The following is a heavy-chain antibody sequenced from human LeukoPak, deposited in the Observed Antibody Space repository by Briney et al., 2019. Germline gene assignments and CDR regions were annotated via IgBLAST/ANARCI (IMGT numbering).Heavy chain of an antibody. CDR3: ARDYYGHIYGMDV. V-gene: IGHV4-59*01. J-gene: IGHJ6*02. Sequence: SETLSLTCAVYGGSFSGYYWSWIRPPPGKGLEWIGYIYYSGSTNYNPSLKSRVTMSVDTSKNQFSLKLSSVTAADTAVYYCARDYYGHIYGMDVWGQGTTVTVSS. CDR1: GGSFSGYY. CDR2: IYYSGST. D-gene: IGHD3-10*01.